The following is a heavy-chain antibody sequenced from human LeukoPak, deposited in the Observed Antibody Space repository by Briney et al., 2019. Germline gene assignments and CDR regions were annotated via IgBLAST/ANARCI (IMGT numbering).Heavy chain of an antibody. D-gene: IGHD1-26*01. CDR2: ISSSGSTI. V-gene: IGHV3-11*01. CDR1: GFTFSDYY. J-gene: IGHJ4*02. CDR3: ARVVGDPDLLDYFDY. Sequence: GGSLRLSCAASGFTFSDYYMSWIRQAPGKGLEWVSYISSSGSTIYYADSVKGRFTISRDNAKNSLYLQMNSPRAEDTAVYYCARVVGDPDLLDYFDYWGQGTLVTVSS.